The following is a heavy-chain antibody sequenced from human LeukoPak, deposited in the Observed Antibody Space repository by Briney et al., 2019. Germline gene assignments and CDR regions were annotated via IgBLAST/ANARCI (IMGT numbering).Heavy chain of an antibody. D-gene: IGHD2-2*01. CDR1: GFTFSSYS. J-gene: IGHJ4*02. Sequence: PGGSLRLSCAASGFTFSSYSMNWVRQAPGKGLEWVSSISSSSSYIYYADSVKGRFTISRDNAKNSLYLQMNGLRAEDTAVYYCAREDGGSSTSFDYWGQGTLVTVSS. CDR2: ISSSSSYI. CDR3: AREDGGSSTSFDY. V-gene: IGHV3-21*01.